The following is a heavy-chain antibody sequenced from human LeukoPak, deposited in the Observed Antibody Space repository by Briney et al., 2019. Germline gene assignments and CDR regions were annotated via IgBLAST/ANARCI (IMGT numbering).Heavy chain of an antibody. J-gene: IGHJ4*02. V-gene: IGHV1-3*01. CDR1: GYTFTSYA. D-gene: IGHD1-26*01. CDR3: ARDNRELDFDY. Sequence: GASVKVSCKASGYTFTSYAMHWVRQAPGQRLEWMGWINAGNGNTKYSQKFQGRVTMTRDTSISTAYMELSRLRSDDTAVYYCARDNRELDFDYWGQGTLVTVSS. CDR2: INAGNGNT.